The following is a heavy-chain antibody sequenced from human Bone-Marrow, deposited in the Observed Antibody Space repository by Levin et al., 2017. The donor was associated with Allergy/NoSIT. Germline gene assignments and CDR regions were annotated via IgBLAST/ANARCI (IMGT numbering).Heavy chain of an antibody. CDR2: IYYNGDT. CDR3: AGEVRTSGYLTWFHP. D-gene: IGHD3-22*01. V-gene: IGHV4-59*11. CDR1: SGSIRSHY. Sequence: SETLSLTCTVSSGSIRSHYWSWIRQPPGKGLEWIAYIYYNGDTNYNPSLRSRVTISVDTSKNEFSLRLSSVTAADTAVYYCAGEVRTSGYLTWFHPWGQGTLVTVSS. J-gene: IGHJ5*02.